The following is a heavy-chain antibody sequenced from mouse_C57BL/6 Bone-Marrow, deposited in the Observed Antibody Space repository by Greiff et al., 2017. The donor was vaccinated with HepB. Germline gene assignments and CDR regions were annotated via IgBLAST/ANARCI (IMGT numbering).Heavy chain of an antibody. Sequence: EVMLVESGGGLVQPGGSLKLSCAASGFTFSDYYMYWVRQTPEKRLEWVAYISNGGGSTYYPDTVKGRFTISRDNAKNTLYLQMSRLKSEDTALYYCARQQCPPVYYSNYSYAMDYWGQGTSVTVSS. J-gene: IGHJ4*01. V-gene: IGHV5-12*01. D-gene: IGHD2-5*01. CDR1: GFTFSDYY. CDR3: ARQQCPPVYYSNYSYAMDY. CDR2: ISNGGGST.